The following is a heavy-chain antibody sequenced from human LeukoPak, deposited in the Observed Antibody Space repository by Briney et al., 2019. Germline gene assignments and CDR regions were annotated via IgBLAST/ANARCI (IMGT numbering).Heavy chain of an antibody. J-gene: IGHJ4*02. Sequence: SETLSLTCTVSGGSISSSTYSWGWIRQPPGKGLEWIGSIYYSGTTYYNPSLKSRVTISVDTSKNQLSLKLSSVTAADTAVYYCARLHGDYASGTPPFDMWGQGTLVTVSS. D-gene: IGHD3-10*01. CDR3: ARLHGDYASGTPPFDM. CDR2: IYYSGTT. V-gene: IGHV4-39*07. CDR1: GGSISSSTYS.